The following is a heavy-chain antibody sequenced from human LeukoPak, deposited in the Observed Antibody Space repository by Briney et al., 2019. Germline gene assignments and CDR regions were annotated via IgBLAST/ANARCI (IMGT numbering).Heavy chain of an antibody. J-gene: IGHJ4*02. CDR3: AKIEGKYQLANIPDS. CDR2: IRYDGSNE. CDR1: GFTFSYYG. Sequence: QSGGSLRLSCAASGFTFSYYGMHWVRQAPGKGLEWVAFIRYDGSNEYYAESVKGRFTIPRDNSKNTLYLQMNSLRVEDTAAYYCAKIEGKYQLANIPDSWGQGTLVTVSS. D-gene: IGHD2-2*01. V-gene: IGHV3-30*02.